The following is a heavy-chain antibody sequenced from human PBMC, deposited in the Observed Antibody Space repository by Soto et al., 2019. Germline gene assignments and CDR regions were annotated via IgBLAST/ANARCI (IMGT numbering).Heavy chain of an antibody. J-gene: IGHJ5*02. CDR1: VDSFSSNTAS. D-gene: IGHD5-12*01. Sequence: SETLSLTCAISVDSFSSNTASWKWIMQSPSRGLEWLGRTYFRSKWYNDYAVSVKSRIIINPDTSNNQFSLQLSSVTPEDTAVYFCAKGDNLGPKTGYAFDPWGQGIMVTVSS. V-gene: IGHV6-1*01. CDR3: AKGDNLGPKTGYAFDP. CDR2: TYFRSKWYN.